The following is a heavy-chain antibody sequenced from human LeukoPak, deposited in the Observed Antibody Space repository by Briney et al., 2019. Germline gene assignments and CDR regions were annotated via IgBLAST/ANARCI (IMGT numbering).Heavy chain of an antibody. V-gene: IGHV1-2*02. CDR1: GYTFTGYY. CDR2: INPNSGGT. Sequence: GASVKVSCKASGYTFTGYYMHWVRQAPGQGLEWMGWINPNSGGTNYAQKFQGRVTMTRNTSISTAYMELSSLRSEDTAVYYCARNYYDSSGYYSEWGQGTLVTVSS. J-gene: IGHJ4*02. CDR3: ARNYYDSSGYYSE. D-gene: IGHD3-22*01.